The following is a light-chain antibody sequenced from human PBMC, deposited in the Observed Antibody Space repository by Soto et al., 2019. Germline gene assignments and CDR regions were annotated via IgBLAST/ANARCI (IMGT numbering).Light chain of an antibody. J-gene: IGLJ1*01. CDR3: QSYDNSLSGSYV. V-gene: IGLV1-40*01. CDR1: SSDIGAGYD. CDR2: DNN. Sequence: QSVLTQPPSVSGAPGQRVTISCTGSSSDIGAGYDVHWYQQLPGTALKLLIYDNNNRPSGVPDRFSGSKSGTSASLAITGLQAEDEADYYCQSYDNSLSGSYVFGTGTKLTVL.